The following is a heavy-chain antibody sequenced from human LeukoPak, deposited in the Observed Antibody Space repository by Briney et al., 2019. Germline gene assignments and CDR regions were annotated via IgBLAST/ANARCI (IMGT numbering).Heavy chain of an antibody. CDR1: GYTFTSYD. D-gene: IGHD3-22*01. CDR2: ISAYNGNT. Sequence: ASVKVSCKASGYTFTSYDISWVRQAPGQGLEWMRWISAYNGNTNYAQKLQGRVTMTTDTSTSTAYMELRSLRSDDTAVYYCARDTERITMIVVVPQIDYWGQGTLVTVSS. V-gene: IGHV1-18*01. CDR3: ARDTERITMIVVVPQIDY. J-gene: IGHJ4*02.